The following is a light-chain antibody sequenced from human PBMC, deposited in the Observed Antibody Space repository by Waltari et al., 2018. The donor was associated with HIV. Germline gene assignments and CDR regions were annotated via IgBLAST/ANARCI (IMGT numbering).Light chain of an antibody. CDR3: SAYAGSAVV. CDR1: DNDVGGYNN. CDR2: DVT. J-gene: IGLJ2*01. Sequence: QSALTPPPSASGSPGPSVTISCTGTDNDVGGYNNDSWYQLHPGKAPKLLIYDVTKRPSGVPDRFSGSKSGNTASRTVSGLQGDDEADYYCSAYAGSAVVFGGGTKLTVL. V-gene: IGLV2-8*01.